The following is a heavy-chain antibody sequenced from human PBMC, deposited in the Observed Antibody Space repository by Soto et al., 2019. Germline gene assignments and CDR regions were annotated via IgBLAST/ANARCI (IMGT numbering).Heavy chain of an antibody. CDR2: ISAYNGNT. V-gene: IGHV1-18*01. J-gene: IGHJ4*02. CDR3: ASDGVALTTGSYGY. D-gene: IGHD4-17*01. CDR1: GYTFSNYA. Sequence: ASVKVSCKASGYTFSNYAISWVRQAPGQGLEWMGWISAYNGNTKYAQKFQGRVTMTTDTSTTTVYMELRSLRSDDTAVYYCASDGVALTTGSYGYWGQGTLVTVSP.